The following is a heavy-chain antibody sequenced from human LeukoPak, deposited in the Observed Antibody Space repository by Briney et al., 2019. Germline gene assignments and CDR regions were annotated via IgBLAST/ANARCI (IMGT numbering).Heavy chain of an antibody. CDR3: AKDARRTSGWYFFDY. CDR1: GFAFSNLA. CDR2: ISDSGGLT. J-gene: IGHJ4*02. V-gene: IGHV3-23*01. D-gene: IGHD6-19*01. Sequence: GGSLRLSCAASGFAFSNLAMGWVRQAPGKGLEWVSVISDSGGLTYYADSVKGRFTISRDNSKNTLFLQMNSLRAEDTALYYCAKDARRTSGWYFFDYWGQGTLVTVSS.